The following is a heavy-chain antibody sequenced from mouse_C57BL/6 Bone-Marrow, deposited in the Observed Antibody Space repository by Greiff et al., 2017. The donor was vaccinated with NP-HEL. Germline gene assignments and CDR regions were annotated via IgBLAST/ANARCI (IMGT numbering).Heavy chain of an antibody. CDR1: GYTFTSYW. J-gene: IGHJ2*01. Sequence: VQLQQPGAELVKPGASVKLSCKASGYTFTSYWMQWVKQRPGQGLEWIGEIDPSDSYTNYNQKFKGKATLTVDTSSSTAYMQLSSLTSEDSAVYYCASPNWEGGYFDYWGQGTTLTVSS. D-gene: IGHD4-1*01. CDR3: ASPNWEGGYFDY. CDR2: IDPSDSYT. V-gene: IGHV1-50*01.